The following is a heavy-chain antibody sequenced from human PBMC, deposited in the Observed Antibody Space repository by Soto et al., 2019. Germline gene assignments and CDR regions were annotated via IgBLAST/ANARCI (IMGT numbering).Heavy chain of an antibody. D-gene: IGHD1-7*01. CDR2: ISAYNGNT. Sequence: QVQLVQSGAEVKKPGASVKVSCKASGYTFTSYGISWVRQAPGQGLEWMGWISAYNGNTNYAQKLQGRVTMTTDTSTSTAYMELRSLRSDDTAVYYCARRTTIYPYYYYYGMDVWGQGTTVTVSS. V-gene: IGHV1-18*01. CDR3: ARRTTIYPYYYYYGMDV. J-gene: IGHJ6*02. CDR1: GYTFTSYG.